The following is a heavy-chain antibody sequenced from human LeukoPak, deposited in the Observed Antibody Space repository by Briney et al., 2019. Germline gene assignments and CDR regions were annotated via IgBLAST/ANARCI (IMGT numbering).Heavy chain of an antibody. V-gene: IGHV3-48*03. CDR1: GFTFRSHE. Sequence: PGGSLRLSCAVSGFTFRSHEMNWVRRAPAKGLEWISYISTSGSIIYYADSVKGRFTISRDNARNSLFLQMGSLKVEDTAVYYCARASYNSDWYFDQWGQGTLVTVSS. D-gene: IGHD6-19*01. CDR2: ISTSGSII. J-gene: IGHJ4*02. CDR3: ARASYNSDWYFDQ.